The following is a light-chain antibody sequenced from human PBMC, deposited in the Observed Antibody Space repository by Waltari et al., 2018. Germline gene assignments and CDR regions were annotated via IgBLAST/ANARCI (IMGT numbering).Light chain of an antibody. J-gene: IGLJ2*01. CDR3: AAWDDSLSGCVV. CDR1: SSNIGSNY. CDR2: RNN. Sequence: QSVLTQPPSASGTPGQRVTISCSGRSSNIGSNYAFWYQQLPGTAPKLLIYRNNHRPSGVPDRFFGSKSGTSASLVISGLRSEDDAYYYCAAWDDSLSGCVVFGGGTKVTVL. V-gene: IGLV1-47*01.